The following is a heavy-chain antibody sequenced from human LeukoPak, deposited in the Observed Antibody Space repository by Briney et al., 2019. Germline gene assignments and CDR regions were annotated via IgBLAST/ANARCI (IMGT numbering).Heavy chain of an antibody. V-gene: IGHV3-23*01. CDR1: AFSFSSYA. J-gene: IGHJ4*02. CDR3: AKGVRGYSGSPFYY. Sequence: GGSLRLSCAASAFSFSSYAMSWVRHAPGKGLGWVSAISGSGGSTYYADSVKGRFTISRDNSKSTLYLQMNSLRAEGTAVYYCAKGVRGYSGSPFYYWGQGTLVSVSS. D-gene: IGHD5-12*01. CDR2: ISGSGGST.